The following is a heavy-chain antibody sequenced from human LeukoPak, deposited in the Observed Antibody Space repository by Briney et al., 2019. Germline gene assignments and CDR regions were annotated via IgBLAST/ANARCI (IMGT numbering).Heavy chain of an antibody. CDR1: GGSVSSGTYY. D-gene: IGHD4-11*01. CDR3: ARDRVRGNSNPFFDY. CDR2: IYYGGST. V-gene: IGHV4-61*01. J-gene: IGHJ4*02. Sequence: SETLSLTCTVSGGSVSSGTYYWSWIRQPPGKGLEWIGYIYYGGSTNYNPSLKSRVTISVDTSKNQFSLKLSSVTAADTAVYYCARDRVRGNSNPFFDYWGQGTLVTVSS.